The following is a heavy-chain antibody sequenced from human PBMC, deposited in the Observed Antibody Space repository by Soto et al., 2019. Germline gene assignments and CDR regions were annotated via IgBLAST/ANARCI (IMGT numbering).Heavy chain of an antibody. CDR3: ASLPQGYYDRSGRLVDY. V-gene: IGHV3-11*01. CDR1: GFTFSDYY. CDR2: ISAGGSDI. J-gene: IGHJ4*01. D-gene: IGHD3-22*01. Sequence: QVQLVESGGGLVKPGGSLRLSCASSGFTFSDYYMSWIRQAPGKGLEWVAYISAGGSDIYYGDSVKGRFTVSRDKTKNSLYLKMSNLRADDTAIYYCASLPQGYYDRSGRLVDYWGHGTLVTVSS.